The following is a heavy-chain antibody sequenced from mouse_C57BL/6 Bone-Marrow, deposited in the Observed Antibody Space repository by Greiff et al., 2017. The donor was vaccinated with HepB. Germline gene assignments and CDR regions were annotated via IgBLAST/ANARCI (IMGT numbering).Heavy chain of an antibody. CDR1: GFTFSDYY. J-gene: IGHJ3*01. CDR3: AGHHYDGPSWFAY. Sequence: DVMLVESGGGLVQPGGSLKLSCAASGFTFSDYYMYWVRQTPEKRLEWVAYISNGGGSTYYPDTVKGRFTISRDNAKNTLYLQMSRLKSEDTAMYYCAGHHYDGPSWFAYWGQGTLVTVSA. CDR2: ISNGGGST. D-gene: IGHD2-3*01. V-gene: IGHV5-12*01.